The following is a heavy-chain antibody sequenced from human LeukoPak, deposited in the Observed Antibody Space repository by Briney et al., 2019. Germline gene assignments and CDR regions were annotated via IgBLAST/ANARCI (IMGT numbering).Heavy chain of an antibody. Sequence: GGSLRLSCAASGFTFSSYGMHWVRQAPGKGLEWVAVISYDGSNEYYADSVKGRFTISRDNSENMLYLQMNSLRGEDTAVYYCARAPTYYYDSSGYYYVRGGGFFDYWGQGTLVTVSS. CDR1: GFTFSSYG. CDR3: ARAPTYYYDSSGYYYVRGGGFFDY. D-gene: IGHD3-22*01. CDR2: ISYDGSNE. J-gene: IGHJ4*02. V-gene: IGHV3-30*03.